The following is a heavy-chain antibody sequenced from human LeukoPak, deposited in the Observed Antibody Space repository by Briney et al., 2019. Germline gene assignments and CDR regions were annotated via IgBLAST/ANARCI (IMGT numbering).Heavy chain of an antibody. CDR3: ARGDVGRNYYYMDV. V-gene: IGHV1-69*01. D-gene: IGHD1-26*01. Sequence: GSSVKVSCKASGGTFSSYAISWVRQAPGQGLEWMGGIIPIFGTANYAQKFQGRVTITADESTSTAYMELSCLRSEDTAVYYCARGDVGRNYYYMDVWGKGTTVTVSS. CDR2: IIPIFGTA. CDR1: GGTFSSYA. J-gene: IGHJ6*03.